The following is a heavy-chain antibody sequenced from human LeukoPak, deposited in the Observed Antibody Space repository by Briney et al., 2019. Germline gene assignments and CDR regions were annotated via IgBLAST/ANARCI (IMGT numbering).Heavy chain of an antibody. J-gene: IGHJ4*02. V-gene: IGHV4-59*01. D-gene: IGHD3-22*01. CDR3: ARESKYYYDSSGYFEN. Sequence: PSETLSLTCTVSGGSISSYYWSWIRQPPGKELEWIGYIYYSGSTNYNPSLKSRVTISVDTSKNQFSLKLSSVTAADTAVYYCARESKYYYDSSGYFENWGQGTLVTVSS. CDR2: IYYSGST. CDR1: GGSISSYY.